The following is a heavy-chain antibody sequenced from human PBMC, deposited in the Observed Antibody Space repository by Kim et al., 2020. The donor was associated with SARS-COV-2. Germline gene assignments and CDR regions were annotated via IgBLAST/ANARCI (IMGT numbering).Heavy chain of an antibody. CDR3: ARDRGSGGSWPDY. V-gene: IGHV1-18*01. Sequence: YAQKLQGRVTMTTDTATSTAYMELRGLRSDDTAVYYCARDRGSGGSWPDYWGQGTLVTVSS. D-gene: IGHD2-15*01. J-gene: IGHJ4*02.